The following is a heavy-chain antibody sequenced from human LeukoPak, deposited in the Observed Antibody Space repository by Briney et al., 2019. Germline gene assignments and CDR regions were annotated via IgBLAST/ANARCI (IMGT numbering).Heavy chain of an antibody. CDR1: GFTFSSYW. J-gene: IGHJ6*03. CDR2: INIDASST. Sequence: GGSLRLSCAASGFTFSSYWMHWVRQAPGKGLVWVSHINIDASSTSYADSVKGRFTISRDNAKNTLYLQMNSLTAEDTAVYYCAKGYYMDVWAKGPRSPSP. V-gene: IGHV3-74*01. CDR3: AKGYYMDV.